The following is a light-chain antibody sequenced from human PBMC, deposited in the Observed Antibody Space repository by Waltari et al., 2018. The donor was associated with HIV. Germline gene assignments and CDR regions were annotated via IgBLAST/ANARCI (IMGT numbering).Light chain of an antibody. CDR1: SRDVGRSNL. CDR2: EDD. CDR3: CSYAGSTTWL. J-gene: IGLJ3*02. Sequence: SALTQPASVSGAPGQAITLSCTGRSRDVGRSNLVSWYQQHPGKAPKLMIYEDDKRPSGVSNRFSGSKSGNTASLTISGLQAEDEADYYCCSYAGSTTWLFGGGTKLTVL. V-gene: IGLV2-23*01.